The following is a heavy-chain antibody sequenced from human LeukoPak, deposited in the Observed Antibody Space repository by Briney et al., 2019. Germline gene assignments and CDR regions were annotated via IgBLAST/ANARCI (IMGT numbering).Heavy chain of an antibody. J-gene: IGHJ4*02. CDR3: ARLKEGIDY. CDR2: IYYSGNT. Sequence: EPSETLSLTCTVSGGSMSSYYWSWIRQPPGKGLEWIGSIYYSGNTYYNPSLKSRVTISVDTSKNQFSLKLSSVTAADTAVYYCARLKEGIDYWGQGTLVTVSS. CDR1: GGSMSSYY. D-gene: IGHD3-10*01. V-gene: IGHV4-39*01.